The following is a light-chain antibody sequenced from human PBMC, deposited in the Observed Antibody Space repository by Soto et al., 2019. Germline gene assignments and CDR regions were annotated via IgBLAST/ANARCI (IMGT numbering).Light chain of an antibody. CDR1: QSVSSSY. V-gene: IGKV3-20*01. CDR2: GAS. CDR3: QQCGSSPLT. J-gene: IGKJ4*01. Sequence: EIVLTQSPGTLSLSPGKRATLSCRASQSVSSSYLAWYLQKPGQAPRLLIYGASIRATGIPDRFSGSGSGTDFTLTISRLEPEDFAVYYCQQCGSSPLTFGGGTKVDIK.